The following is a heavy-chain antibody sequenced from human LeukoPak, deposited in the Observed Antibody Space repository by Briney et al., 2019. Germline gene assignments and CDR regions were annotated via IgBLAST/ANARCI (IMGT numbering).Heavy chain of an antibody. CDR2: IGTAGAT. D-gene: IGHD3-10*01. Sequence: GGSLRLSCAASGFTFSSYDIHWVRLSTGKGLEWVSCIGTAGATFYLGSVKGRFTISRDNVKNSVFLQMNNLRAGDMAVYYCARGRGPYFDYWGQGIPVTVSS. V-gene: IGHV3-13*01. CDR3: ARGRGPYFDY. CDR1: GFTFSSYD. J-gene: IGHJ4*02.